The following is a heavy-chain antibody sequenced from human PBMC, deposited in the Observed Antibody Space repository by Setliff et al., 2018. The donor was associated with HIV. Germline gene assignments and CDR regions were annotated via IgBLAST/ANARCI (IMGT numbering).Heavy chain of an antibody. Sequence: GESLKISCATSGFTFSTFGVHWVRQAPGKGLEWVAAISYDGSNKYYADSVKGRFTVSRDDSKNTLYLQMNSLRAEDTAVYYCAKDRDYEGYYYMDVGGKGTTVTVSS. D-gene: IGHD3-22*01. CDR3: AKDRDYEGYYYMDV. J-gene: IGHJ6*03. V-gene: IGHV3-30*18. CDR1: GFTFSTFG. CDR2: ISYDGSNK.